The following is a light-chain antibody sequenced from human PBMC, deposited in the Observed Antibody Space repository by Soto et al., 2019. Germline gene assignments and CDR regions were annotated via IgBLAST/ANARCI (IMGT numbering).Light chain of an antibody. CDR3: SSYTSSSTDVV. J-gene: IGLJ2*01. CDR1: SSDVGGYNY. Sequence: QSALTQPASVSGSPGQSITISCTGTSSDVGGYNYVSWYQQHPGKAPKLMIYDVSNRPSGVSNRFSGSKSGNTASLTISGLQAEDERDYYCSSYTSSSTDVVFGGGTKLTVL. CDR2: DVS. V-gene: IGLV2-14*01.